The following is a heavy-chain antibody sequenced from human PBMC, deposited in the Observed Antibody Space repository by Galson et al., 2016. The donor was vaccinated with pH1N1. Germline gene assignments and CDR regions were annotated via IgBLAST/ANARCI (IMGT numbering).Heavy chain of an antibody. Sequence: SLRLSCAASGFTFDDYGMIWVRQRPGKGLEWVSAINWNGGNTGCADSVKGRFTISRDDAKNSLFLQMNSLRAEDTALYYCARNYYGSGNYYKPVGFYYMDVWGKGTTVTVSS. CDR3: ARNYYGSGNYYKPVGFYYMDV. V-gene: IGHV3-20*04. D-gene: IGHD3-10*01. J-gene: IGHJ6*03. CDR1: GFTFDDYG. CDR2: INWNGGNT.